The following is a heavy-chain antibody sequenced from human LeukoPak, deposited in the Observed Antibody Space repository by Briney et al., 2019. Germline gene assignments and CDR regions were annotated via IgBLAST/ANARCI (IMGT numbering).Heavy chain of an antibody. J-gene: IGHJ4*02. D-gene: IGHD5-24*01. CDR1: GGSISSSSYY. V-gene: IGHV4-39*01. Sequence: PSETLSLTCTVSGGSISSSSYYWGWIRQPPGKGLEWIGSIYYSGSTYYNPSLKSRVTISVDTSKNQFSLKLSSVTAADTAVYYCARHGDGYSDWYFDYWGQGTLVTVSS. CDR2: IYYSGST. CDR3: ARHGDGYSDWYFDY.